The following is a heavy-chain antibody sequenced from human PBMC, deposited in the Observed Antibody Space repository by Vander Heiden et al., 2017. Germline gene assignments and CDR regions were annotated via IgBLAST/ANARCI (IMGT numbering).Heavy chain of an antibody. J-gene: IGHJ4*02. D-gene: IGHD1-26*01. CDR3: ARVARFAGSYYNYFDT. CDR2: MDPKTGET. V-gene: IGHV1-8*01. Sequence: QGQVVQSGAEAKKPGASVRVSCKACGYTFPPSAINWVRRASGQGLEWMGWMDPKTGETGYAQRCQGRVTMTRNISRSTAYMELSGLRSEDTAVYFCARVARFAGSYYNYFDTWGQGSLVTVSS. CDR1: GYTFPPSA.